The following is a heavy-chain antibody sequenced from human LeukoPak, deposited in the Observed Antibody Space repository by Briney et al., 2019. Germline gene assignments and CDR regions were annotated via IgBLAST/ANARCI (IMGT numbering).Heavy chain of an antibody. CDR1: GYTFTSYD. CDR2: MNPNSGNT. J-gene: IGHJ4*02. CDR3: ARSLVYCSSTSCYYFDY. Sequence: GASVKVSCKASGYTFTSYDINWVRQATGQGLEWIGWMNPNSGNTGYAQKFQGRVTITRNTSISTAYMELSSLRSEDTAVYYSARSLVYCSSTSCYYFDYWGQGTLVTVSS. V-gene: IGHV1-8*03. D-gene: IGHD2-2*01.